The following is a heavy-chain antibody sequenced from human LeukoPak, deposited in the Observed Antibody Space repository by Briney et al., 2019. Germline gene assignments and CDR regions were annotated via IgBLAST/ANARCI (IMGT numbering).Heavy chain of an antibody. CDR3: ATGESWDSSSWYGY. CDR1: GYTFTSYY. V-gene: IGHV1-46*01. Sequence: ASVKVSCKTSGYTFTSYYLHWVRQAPGQGLEWMGIINPSGGSTTYPQKFQGRVTKTRDPSTSTVYMELSSLRSEDTAVYYCATGESWDSSSWYGYWGQGTLVTVSS. CDR2: INPSGGST. D-gene: IGHD6-13*01. J-gene: IGHJ4*02.